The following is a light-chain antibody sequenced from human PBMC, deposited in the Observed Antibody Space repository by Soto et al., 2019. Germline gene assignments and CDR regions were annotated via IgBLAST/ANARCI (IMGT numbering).Light chain of an antibody. Sequence: QAVVTQPPSVSGAPGQRVTISCTGSSSNIWAGYDVHWYQQLPGTAPKLLIYGNSNRPSGVPDRFSGSKSGTSASLAITGLQAEDEADYYCQSYDSSLSGPVVFGGGTKLTVL. V-gene: IGLV1-40*01. CDR1: SSNIWAGYD. CDR3: QSYDSSLSGPVV. CDR2: GNS. J-gene: IGLJ2*01.